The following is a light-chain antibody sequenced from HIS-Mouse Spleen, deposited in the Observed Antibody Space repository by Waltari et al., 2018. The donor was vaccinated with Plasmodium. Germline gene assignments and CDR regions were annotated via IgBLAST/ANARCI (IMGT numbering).Light chain of an antibody. V-gene: IGKV3-15*01. J-gene: IGKJ1*01. CDR1: QSVSSN. Sequence: EIVMTQSPATLSVSPGERATLSCRASQSVSSNLAWYQQKPGQAPRLLIYGASTRATCIPARFSGSGSVTEFTLTISSLQSEDFAVYYCQQYNNWPAWTFGQGTKVEIK. CDR2: GAS. CDR3: QQYNNWPAWT.